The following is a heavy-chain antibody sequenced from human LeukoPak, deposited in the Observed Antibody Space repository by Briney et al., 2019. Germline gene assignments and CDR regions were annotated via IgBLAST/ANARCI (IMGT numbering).Heavy chain of an antibody. CDR2: INHSGST. V-gene: IGHV4-34*01. CDR1: GGSISSYY. CDR3: ARGGRSITMVRGVIITRWFDS. J-gene: IGHJ5*01. Sequence: SETLSLTCTVSGGSISSYYWSWIRQPPGKGLEWIGEINHSGSTNYNPSLKSRVTISVDTSKNQFSLKLSSVTAADTAVYYCARGGRSITMVRGVIITRWFDSWGQGTLVTVSS. D-gene: IGHD3-10*01.